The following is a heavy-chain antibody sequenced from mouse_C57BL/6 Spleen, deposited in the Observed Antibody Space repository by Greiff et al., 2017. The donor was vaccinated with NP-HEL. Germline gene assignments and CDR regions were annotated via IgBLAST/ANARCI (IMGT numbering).Heavy chain of an antibody. V-gene: IGHV5-17*01. D-gene: IGHD1-1*01. J-gene: IGHJ3*01. CDR1: GFTFSDYG. CDR3: AKGGEYYGSSLWFAY. Sequence: EVMLVESGGGLVKPGGSLKLSCAASGFTFSDYGMHWVRQAPEKGLEWVAYISSGSSTIYYADTVKGRFTISRDNAKNTLFLQMTSLRSEDTAMYYCAKGGEYYGSSLWFAYWGQGTLVTVSA. CDR2: ISSGSSTI.